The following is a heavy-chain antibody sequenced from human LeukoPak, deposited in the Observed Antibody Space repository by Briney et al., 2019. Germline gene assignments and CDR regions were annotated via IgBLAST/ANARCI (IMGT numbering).Heavy chain of an antibody. Sequence: PSETLSLTCTVSGGSISSGGYYWSWIRQPAGKGLEWIGRIYTSGSTNYNPSLKSRVTISVDTSKNQFSLKLSSVTAADTAVYYCARGVALEQLVYYFDYWGQGTLVTVSS. CDR2: IYTSGST. CDR3: ARGVALEQLVYYFDY. D-gene: IGHD6-13*01. V-gene: IGHV4-61*02. CDR1: GGSISSGGYY. J-gene: IGHJ4*02.